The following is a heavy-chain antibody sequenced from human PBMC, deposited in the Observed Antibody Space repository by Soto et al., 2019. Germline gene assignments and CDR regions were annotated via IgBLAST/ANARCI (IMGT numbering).Heavy chain of an antibody. J-gene: IGHJ6*02. V-gene: IGHV4-39*01. CDR3: ASGPGYQLPDPYYYYGMDV. CDR1: GGSISSSSYY. Sequence: ASETLSLTCTVSGGSISSSSYYWGWIRQPPGKGLEWIGSIYYSGSTYYNPSLKSRVTISVDTSKNQFSLKLSSVTAADTAVYYCASGPGYQLPDPYYYYGMDVWGQGTTVTVSS. D-gene: IGHD2-2*01. CDR2: IYYSGST.